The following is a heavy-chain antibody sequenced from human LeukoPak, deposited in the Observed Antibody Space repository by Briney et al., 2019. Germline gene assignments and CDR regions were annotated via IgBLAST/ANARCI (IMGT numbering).Heavy chain of an antibody. V-gene: IGHV4-59*01. CDR3: ARAAGLSTWAEYFQH. CDR2: IYYSGST. CDR1: GGSFSGYY. J-gene: IGHJ1*01. Sequence: PSETLSLTCAVYGGSFSGYYWSWIRQPPGKGLEWIGYIYYSGSTNYNPSLKSRVTISVDTSKNQFSLKLSSVTAADTAVYYCARAAGLSTWAEYFQHWGQGTLVTVSS. D-gene: IGHD6-13*01.